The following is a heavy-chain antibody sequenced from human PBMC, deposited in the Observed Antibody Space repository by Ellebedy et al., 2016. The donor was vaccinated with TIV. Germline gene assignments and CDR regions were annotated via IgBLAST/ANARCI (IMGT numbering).Heavy chain of an antibody. Sequence: SETLSLTXTVSGGSVSSGSYYWSWIRQPPGKGLEWIGYIYYSGSTYYNPSLKSRVTISVDTSKNQFSLKLSSVTAADTAVYYCGVVTKGYYYGMDVWGQGTTVTVSS. V-gene: IGHV4-61*01. CDR3: GVVTKGYYYGMDV. CDR1: GGSVSSGSYY. CDR2: IYYSGST. J-gene: IGHJ6*02. D-gene: IGHD4-23*01.